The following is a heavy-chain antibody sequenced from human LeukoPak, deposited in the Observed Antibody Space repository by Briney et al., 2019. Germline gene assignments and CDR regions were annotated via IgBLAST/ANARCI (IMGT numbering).Heavy chain of an antibody. CDR1: GYTLTELS. V-gene: IGHV1-24*01. D-gene: IGHD2-2*01. CDR2: FDPEDGET. J-gene: IGHJ5*02. Sequence: ASVKVSCKVSGYTLTELSMHWVRQAPGKGLEWMGGFDPEDGETIYAQKFQGRVTITEDTSTDTAYMELSSLRSEDTAVYYCALYCSSTSCYVGGWFDPWGQGTLVTVSS. CDR3: ALYCSSTSCYVGGWFDP.